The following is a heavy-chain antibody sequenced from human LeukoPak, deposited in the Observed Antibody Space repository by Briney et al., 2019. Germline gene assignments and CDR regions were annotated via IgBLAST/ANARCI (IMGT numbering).Heavy chain of an antibody. CDR3: ATDQKCSGGSCYFRGFDP. J-gene: IGHJ5*02. CDR1: GYTFTSYG. D-gene: IGHD2-15*01. Sequence: ASVKVSCKASGYTFTSYGISWVRQAPGQGLEWMGWISAYNGNTNYAQKLQGRVTLTTDTSTSTAYMELRSLRSDDTAVYYCATDQKCSGGSCYFRGFDPWGQGTLVTISS. V-gene: IGHV1-18*01. CDR2: ISAYNGNT.